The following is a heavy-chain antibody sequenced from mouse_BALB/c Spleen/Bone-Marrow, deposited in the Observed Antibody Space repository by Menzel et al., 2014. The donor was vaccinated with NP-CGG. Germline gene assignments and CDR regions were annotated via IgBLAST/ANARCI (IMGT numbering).Heavy chain of an antibody. V-gene: IGHV1-39*01. J-gene: IGHJ4*01. D-gene: IGHD1-2*01. CDR1: GYSFTDYI. CDR2: INPYYGST. Sequence: VQLQQSGPELVKPGASVKISCKASGYSFTDYIMLRVKQSHGKSLEWIGNINPYYGSTSYNLKFKGKATLTVDKSSSTAYMQLNSLTSEDSAVYYCARYYGYYHAMDYWGQGTSVTVSS. CDR3: ARYYGYYHAMDY.